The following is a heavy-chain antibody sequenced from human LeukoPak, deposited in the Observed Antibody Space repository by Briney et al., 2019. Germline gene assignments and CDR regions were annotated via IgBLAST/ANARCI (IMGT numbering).Heavy chain of an antibody. CDR3: ARTLTVVTPGYFDY. V-gene: IGHV3-74*01. CDR2: INSDGIST. Sequence: GGSLRLSCAASGFTFSSYWMHWVRHAPGKGLVWVSRINSDGISTNYADSVKGRFTISRDNAKNSLYLQMNSLRAEDTAVYYCARTLTVVTPGYFDYWGQGTLVTVSS. J-gene: IGHJ4*02. CDR1: GFTFSSYW. D-gene: IGHD4-23*01.